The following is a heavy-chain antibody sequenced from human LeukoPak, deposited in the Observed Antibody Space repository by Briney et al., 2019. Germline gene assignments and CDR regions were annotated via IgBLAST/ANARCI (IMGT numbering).Heavy chain of an antibody. V-gene: IGHV3-53*01. Sequence: GGSLRLSCAASGFSVSSNFMSWVRQAPGKGLEWVSVIYSGGTTYNADSVRGRFTISRDNSKNMPYLQMNSLRAEDTAVYYCARDGYGYNYMDVWGKGTTVTVSS. J-gene: IGHJ6*03. CDR2: IYSGGTT. D-gene: IGHD5-12*01. CDR3: ARDGYGYNYMDV. CDR1: GFSVSSNF.